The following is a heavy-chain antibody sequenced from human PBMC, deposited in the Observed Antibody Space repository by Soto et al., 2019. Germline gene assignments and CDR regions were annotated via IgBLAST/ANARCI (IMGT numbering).Heavy chain of an antibody. CDR2: INFYGSTT. CDR3: ARGAGSAYYVDS. Sequence: EVQLVESGGGLVQPGGSLRLSCAASGFTFSSYWMHWVRQAPGKGLVCVSRINFYGSTTNYADFVKGQFTISRDTAKKTVYLQWISLRAEDTAVYYCARGAGSAYYVDSWGQGTLVTVSS. V-gene: IGHV3-74*01. CDR1: GFTFSSYW. D-gene: IGHD3-22*01. J-gene: IGHJ4*02.